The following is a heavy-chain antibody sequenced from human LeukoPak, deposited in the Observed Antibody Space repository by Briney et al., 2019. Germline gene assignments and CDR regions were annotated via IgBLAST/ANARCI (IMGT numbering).Heavy chain of an antibody. CDR1: GGSISSYY. D-gene: IGHD3-3*01. J-gene: IGHJ6*02. CDR2: IYYSGST. Sequence: KPSETLSLTCTVSGGSISSYYWSWIRQPPGKGLEWIGYIYYSGSTNYNPSLKSRVTISADTSKNQFSLKLSSVTAADTAVYYCARISSVTKIPRTYYDFWSGYYYYGMDVWGQGTTVTVSS. V-gene: IGHV4-59*08. CDR3: ARISSVTKIPRTYYDFWSGYYYYGMDV.